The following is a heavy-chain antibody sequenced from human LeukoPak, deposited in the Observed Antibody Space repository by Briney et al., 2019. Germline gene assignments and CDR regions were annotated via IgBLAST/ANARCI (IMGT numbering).Heavy chain of an antibody. CDR2: ISSSGSTT. J-gene: IGHJ4*02. CDR3: ARDPLKAPGYSSGFYDY. D-gene: IGHD6-19*01. CDR1: GFTFSSYG. Sequence: GGSLRLSCAASGFTFSSYGMNWVRQAPGKGLEWVSYISSSGSTTYYADSVKGRFTISRDNAKNSLYLQMNSLRAEDTAVYYCARDPLKAPGYSSGFYDYWGQGTLVTVSS. V-gene: IGHV3-48*04.